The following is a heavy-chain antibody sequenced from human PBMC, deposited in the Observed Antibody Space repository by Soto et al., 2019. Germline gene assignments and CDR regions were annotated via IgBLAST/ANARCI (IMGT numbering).Heavy chain of an antibody. D-gene: IGHD2-15*01. CDR3: ARGPVVAATPDYYYYMDV. V-gene: IGHV4-34*01. CDR1: WGYLRGYF. CDR2: INHSGST. J-gene: IGHJ6*03. Sequence: SETLTLNCALYWGYLRGYFWRWMRPPPGKGLERNGEINHSGSTNYNPSLKSRVTISVDTSKNQFSLKLSSVTAADTAVFYCARGPVVAATPDYYYYMDVWGKGTTFAVSS.